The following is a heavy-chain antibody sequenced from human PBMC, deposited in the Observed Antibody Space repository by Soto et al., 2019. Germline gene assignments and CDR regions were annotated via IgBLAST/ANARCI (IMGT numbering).Heavy chain of an antibody. V-gene: IGHV4-30-4*01. CDR2: IFYSGTT. CDR3: ARNFYEDVAYPTDAFDL. CDR1: GGSISSGYYY. J-gene: IGHJ3*01. D-gene: IGHD3-16*01. Sequence: QVQLQESGPGLVKPSQTLSLTCTVSGGSISSGYYYWNWIRQPPGKGLEWLGYIFYSGTTLYNPSLKRRVTISADTSKNHFTLELTSVTAADTAVYYCARNFYEDVAYPTDAFDLWGQGTLITVSS.